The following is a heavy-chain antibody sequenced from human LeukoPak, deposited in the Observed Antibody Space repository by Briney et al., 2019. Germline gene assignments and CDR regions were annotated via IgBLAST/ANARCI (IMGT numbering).Heavy chain of an antibody. CDR1: GFTFTTYS. D-gene: IGHD4-17*01. CDR2: ISSTSSII. CDR3: ARDYYGDYYFDY. V-gene: IGHV3-48*01. J-gene: IGHJ4*02. Sequence: PGGSLRLSCVASGFTFTTYSMNWVRQAPGKGLEWVSYISSTSSIIYYADSVKGRFTISRDNAKNSLYLQMHSLTADDTAVYYCARDYYGDYYFDYWGQGTLVTVSS.